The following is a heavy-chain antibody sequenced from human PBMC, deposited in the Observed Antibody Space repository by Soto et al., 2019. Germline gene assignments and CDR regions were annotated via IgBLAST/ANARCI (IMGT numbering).Heavy chain of an antibody. CDR2: ISFDGSNK. D-gene: IGHD5-12*01. Sequence: QVQLVQSGGGVVQPGRSLTLSCAASGFSITSYAMHWVRQAPGKGLEWVADISFDGSNKFYADSVKGRFTISRDNSKNXLYLEMNSPRAEDTAVYYCARDSPVDIVATASFDYWGQGTLVTVSS. CDR3: ARDSPVDIVATASFDY. V-gene: IGHV3-30-3*01. J-gene: IGHJ4*02. CDR1: GFSITSYA.